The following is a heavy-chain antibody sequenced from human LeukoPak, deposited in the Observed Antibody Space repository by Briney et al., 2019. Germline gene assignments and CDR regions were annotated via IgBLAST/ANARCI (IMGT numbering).Heavy chain of an antibody. CDR2: ISADNGNT. J-gene: IGHJ4*02. CDR1: GYTFTRYG. Sequence: ASVKVSCKASGYTFTRYGINWVRQAPGQGLEWMGWISADNGNTNYAQMLQGRVTMTTDTSTSTAYMELRSLRSDDTAVYYCAGTSSTSSFYYFDYWGRGTLVTVSS. CDR3: AGTSSTSSFYYFDY. D-gene: IGHD2-2*01. V-gene: IGHV1-18*01.